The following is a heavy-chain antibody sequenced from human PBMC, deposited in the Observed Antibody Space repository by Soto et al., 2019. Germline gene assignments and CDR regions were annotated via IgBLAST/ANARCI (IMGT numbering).Heavy chain of an antibody. CDR2: IYYSGST. CDR1: GCSISSSSYY. V-gene: IGHV4-39*01. Sequence: PSETLSLTCNVSGCSISSSSYYWGWIRQPPGKGLEWIGSIYYSGSTYYNPSLKSRVTISVDTSKNQFSLKLSSVTAADTAVYYCARLSSWFDPWGQGTLVTVSS. J-gene: IGHJ5*02. CDR3: ARLSSWFDP.